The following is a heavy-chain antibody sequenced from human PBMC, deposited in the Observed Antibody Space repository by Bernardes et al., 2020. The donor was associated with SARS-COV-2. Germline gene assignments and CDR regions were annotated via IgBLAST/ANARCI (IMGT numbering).Heavy chain of an antibody. CDR3: ARDPIAARPTFDY. D-gene: IGHD6-6*01. J-gene: IGHJ4*02. Sequence: GGSLLLSCAASGFTFSRSWMSWIRQAPGQGLEWVANIKQDGSENYYVDSVKGRFTISRDNAKNSLFLQMNSLRAEDTAVYYCARDPIAARPTFDYWGQGTLVTVSS. V-gene: IGHV3-7*03. CDR2: IKQDGSEN. CDR1: GFTFSRSW.